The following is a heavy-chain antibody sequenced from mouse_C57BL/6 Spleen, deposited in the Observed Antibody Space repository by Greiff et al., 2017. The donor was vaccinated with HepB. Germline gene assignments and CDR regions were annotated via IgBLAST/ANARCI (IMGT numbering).Heavy chain of an antibody. V-gene: IGHV1-72*01. CDR1: GYTFTSYW. Sequence: QVQLKQPGAELVKPGASVKLSCKASGYTFTSYWMHWVKQRPGRGLEWIGRIDPNSGGTKYNEKFKSKATLTVDKPSSTAYMQLSSLTSEDSAVYYCAREWGVTVVATDYAIDYWGQGTSVTVSS. CDR3: AREWGVTVVATDYAIDY. D-gene: IGHD1-1*01. CDR2: IDPNSGGT. J-gene: IGHJ4*01.